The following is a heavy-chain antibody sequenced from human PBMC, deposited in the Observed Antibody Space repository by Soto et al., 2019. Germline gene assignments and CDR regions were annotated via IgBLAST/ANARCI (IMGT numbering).Heavy chain of an antibody. CDR2: IYYSGST. CDR3: ARRSGRSSSWSSPRYYFDY. V-gene: IGHV4-39*01. Sequence: SETLSLTCTVSGGSISSSSYYWGWIRQPPGKGLEWIGSIYYSGSTYYNPSLKRRVTISVDTSKSQFSLKLSSVTAADTAVYYCARRSGRSSSWSSPRYYFDYWGQGTLVTVSS. J-gene: IGHJ4*02. D-gene: IGHD6-13*01. CDR1: GGSISSSSYY.